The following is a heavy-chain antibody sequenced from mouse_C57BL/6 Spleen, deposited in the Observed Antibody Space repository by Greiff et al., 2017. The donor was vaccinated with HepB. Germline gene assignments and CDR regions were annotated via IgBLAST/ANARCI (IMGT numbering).Heavy chain of an antibody. J-gene: IGHJ2*01. CDR2: IDPENGDT. V-gene: IGHV14-4*01. D-gene: IGHD1-1*01. CDR3: TTGDYYGSSYFDY. CDR1: GFNIKDDY. Sequence: EVQLKQSGAELVRPGASVKLSCTASGFNIKDDYMHWVKQRPEQGLEWIGWIDPENGDTEYASKFQGKATITADTSSNTAYLQLSSLTSEDTAVYYCTTGDYYGSSYFDYWGQGTTLTVSS.